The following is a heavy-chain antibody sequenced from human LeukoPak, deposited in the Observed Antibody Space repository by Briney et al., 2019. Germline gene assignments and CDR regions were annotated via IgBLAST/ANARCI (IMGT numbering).Heavy chain of an antibody. J-gene: IGHJ6*03. Sequence: SETLSLTCTVSGYSISSGYYWGWIRQPPGKGLEWIGRIYHSGSTYYNPSLKSRVTISADTSKNQFFLKLSSVTAADTAVYYCGREGYGGNSIYYYYMDVWGKGTTVTVSS. CDR3: GREGYGGNSIYYYYMDV. CDR1: GYSISSGYY. D-gene: IGHD4-23*01. CDR2: IYHSGST. V-gene: IGHV4-38-2*02.